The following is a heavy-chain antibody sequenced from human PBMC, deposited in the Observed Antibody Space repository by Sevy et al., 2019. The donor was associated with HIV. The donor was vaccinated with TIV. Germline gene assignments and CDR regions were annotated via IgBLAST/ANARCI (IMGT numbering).Heavy chain of an antibody. V-gene: IGHV3-30*01. D-gene: IGHD2-15*01. CDR2: ISYDARKK. CDR3: ARLVGYCSGGRCSIIDF. CDR1: GFGLSNHA. J-gene: IGHJ4*02. Sequence: GGSLRLSCAASGFGLSNHAMILVRQAPGKGLEWVAGISYDARKKYYADSVRGRFTISRDDSKNTLYLQMNSLTTEDTAVYYCARLVGYCSGGRCSIIDFWGQGTLVTVSS.